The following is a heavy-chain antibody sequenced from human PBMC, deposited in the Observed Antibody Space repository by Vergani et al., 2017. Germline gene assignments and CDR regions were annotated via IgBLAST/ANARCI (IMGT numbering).Heavy chain of an antibody. CDR2: INSDGSST. V-gene: IGHV3-74*01. D-gene: IGHD3-10*01. CDR3: ARLMLGRRYQLLSGTMVRGAVSFDY. Sequence: EVQLVESGGGLVQPGGSLRLSCAASGFTFSSYWMHWVRQAPGKGLVWVSRINSDGSSTSYADSVKGRFTISRDNAKNTLYLQMNSLRAEDTAVYYCARLMLGRRYQLLSGTMVRGAVSFDYWGQGTLVTVSS. J-gene: IGHJ4*02. CDR1: GFTFSSYW.